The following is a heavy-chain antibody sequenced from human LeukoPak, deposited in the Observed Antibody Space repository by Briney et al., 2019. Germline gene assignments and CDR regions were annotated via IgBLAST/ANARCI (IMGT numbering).Heavy chain of an antibody. CDR1: GGSISSYY. Sequence: SETLSLTCTVSGGSISSYYWSWIRQPPGKGLEWIGYIYYSGSTNYNPSLKSRVTISVDTSKNQFSLKLSSVTAADTAVYYCARSKWELRYYFDYWGQGTLVTVSS. CDR2: IYYSGST. J-gene: IGHJ4*02. CDR3: ARSKWELRYYFDY. D-gene: IGHD1-26*01. V-gene: IGHV4-59*01.